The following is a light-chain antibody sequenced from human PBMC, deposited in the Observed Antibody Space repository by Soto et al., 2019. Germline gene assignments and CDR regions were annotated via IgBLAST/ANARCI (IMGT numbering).Light chain of an antibody. V-gene: IGKV1-9*01. CDR3: QQRSNWPPIT. Sequence: IQLTQYPSSLSASVGDRSTITCLASQGVRSYLAWFQQRPGKAPKLLIFGASTLQNGVPARFSGGGFGTEFTLTITSLQPEDFAVYYCQQRSNWPPITVGPGTRLEIK. CDR2: GAS. CDR1: QGVRSY. J-gene: IGKJ5*01.